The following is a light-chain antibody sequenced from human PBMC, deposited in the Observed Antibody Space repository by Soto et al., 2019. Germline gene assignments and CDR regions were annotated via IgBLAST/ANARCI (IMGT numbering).Light chain of an antibody. CDR1: HSVSSTY. Sequence: IVFTQSPGTLSLSPGERDTLSSMASHSVSSTYLARYQRNPGQAPRLLIYGASSRATGIPDRFSGSVSGKDFTLTISRLEPEDFAVYFCQQYGSSSYTFGGGTKLEIK. CDR3: QQYGSSSYT. J-gene: IGKJ2*01. V-gene: IGKV3-20*01. CDR2: GAS.